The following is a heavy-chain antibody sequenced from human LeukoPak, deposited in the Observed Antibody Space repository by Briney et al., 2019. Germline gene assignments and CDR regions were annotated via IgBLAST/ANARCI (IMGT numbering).Heavy chain of an antibody. CDR3: AKDLDYGDSVLTD. CDR1: GFTFSSYS. V-gene: IGHV3-23*01. CDR2: ITGSGGST. J-gene: IGHJ4*02. D-gene: IGHD4-17*01. Sequence: GGSPRLSCAASGFTFSSYSMNWVRQAPGKGLERVSAITGSGGSTYYADSVKGRFTISRDNSKNTLYLQMNSLRAEDTAVYYCAKDLDYGDSVLTDWGQGTLVTVSS.